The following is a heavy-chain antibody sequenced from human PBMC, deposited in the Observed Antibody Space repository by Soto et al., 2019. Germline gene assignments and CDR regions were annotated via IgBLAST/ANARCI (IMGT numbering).Heavy chain of an antibody. Sequence: QVQLVQSGAEVKKPGSSVKVSCKASGGTFSSYTISWLRQAPGQGLAWMGRIIPLLGIANYAQKFQGRLTITAYKATITAGRERSRLMSEDTAVYYFAGGRPVGRVLDSTLAAFAIWVQGTMVTVSS. CDR1: GGTFSSYT. V-gene: IGHV1-69*02. J-gene: IGHJ3*02. D-gene: IGHD2-15*01. CDR3: AGGRPVGRVLDSTLAAFAI. CDR2: IIPLLGIA.